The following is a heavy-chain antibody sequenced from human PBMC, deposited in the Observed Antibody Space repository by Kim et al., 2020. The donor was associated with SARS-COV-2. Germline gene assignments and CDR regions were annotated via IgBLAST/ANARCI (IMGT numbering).Heavy chain of an antibody. V-gene: IGHV3-30*04. D-gene: IGHD3-10*01. J-gene: IGHJ6*02. CDR3: ARGQRGPGAQKYYYYYGMDV. CDR2: ISYDGSNK. Sequence: GGSLRLSCAASGFTFSSYAMHWVRQAPGKGLEWVAVISYDGSNKYYADSVKGRFTISRDNSKNTLYLQMNSLRAEDTAVYYCARGQRGPGAQKYYYYYGMDVWGQGTTVTVSS. CDR1: GFTFSSYA.